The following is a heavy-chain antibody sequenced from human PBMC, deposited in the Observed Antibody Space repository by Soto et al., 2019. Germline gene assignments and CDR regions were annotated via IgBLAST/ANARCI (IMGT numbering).Heavy chain of an antibody. CDR1: GYTFIGYY. V-gene: IGHV1-2*04. Sequence: QVQLVQSGAEVKKPGASVKVSCKASGYTFIGYYMHWVRQAPGQGLEWMGWINPNTGGTNCAQKFQGWVTMTRDTSISTAYMDLSRLTSDDTAVYYCARAPRDGYNYYFDYWGQGTLVTVSS. J-gene: IGHJ4*02. CDR3: ARAPRDGYNYYFDY. D-gene: IGHD1-1*01. CDR2: INPNTGGT.